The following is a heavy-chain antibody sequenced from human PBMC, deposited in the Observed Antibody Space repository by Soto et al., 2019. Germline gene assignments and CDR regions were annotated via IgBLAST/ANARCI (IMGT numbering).Heavy chain of an antibody. D-gene: IGHD1-20*01. CDR1: GFTFSSYG. V-gene: IGHV3-30*18. CDR2: ISYDGSNK. Sequence: GGSLGLSCAASGFTFSSYGMHWVRQAPGKGLEWVAVISYDGSNKYYADSVKGRFTISRDNSKNTLYLQMNSLRAEDTAVYYCAKLITTSYGMDVWGQGTTVTVSS. J-gene: IGHJ6*02. CDR3: AKLITTSYGMDV.